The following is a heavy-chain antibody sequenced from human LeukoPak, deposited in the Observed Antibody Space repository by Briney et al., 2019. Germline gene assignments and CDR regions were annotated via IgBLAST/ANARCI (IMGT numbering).Heavy chain of an antibody. V-gene: IGHV4-30-2*01. J-gene: IGHJ3*02. CDR3: ARDTRTHDAFGI. D-gene: IGHD2-2*01. CDR1: GGSISSGGYS. Sequence: SETLSLTCAVSGGSISSGGYSWSWIRQPPGKGLEWIGYIYHSGSTYYNPSLKSRVTISVDRSKSQFSLKLSSVTAADTAVYYCARDTRTHDAFGIWGQGTMVTVSS. CDR2: IYHSGST.